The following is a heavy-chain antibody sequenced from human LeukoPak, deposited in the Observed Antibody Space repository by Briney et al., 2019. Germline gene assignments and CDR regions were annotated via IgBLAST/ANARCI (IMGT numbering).Heavy chain of an antibody. V-gene: IGHV3-7*03. Sequence: GGSLRLSCAASGFTFYSYWMCWVRQAPGKGLEWVANIEQDGSEKYYVDSVKGRFTISRDNAKNSLYLQMNSLRAEDTAVYYCARGYSYVYYWGQGTLVTVSS. J-gene: IGHJ4*02. CDR3: ARGYSYVYY. CDR1: GFTFYSYW. CDR2: IEQDGSEK. D-gene: IGHD5-18*01.